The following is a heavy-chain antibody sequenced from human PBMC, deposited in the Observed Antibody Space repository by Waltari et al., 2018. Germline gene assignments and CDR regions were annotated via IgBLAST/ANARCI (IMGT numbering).Heavy chain of an antibody. CDR2: IKHSGGT. CDR1: GGSFSGYY. J-gene: IGHJ3*02. V-gene: IGHV4-34*01. D-gene: IGHD3-10*01. Sequence: QVQLQQWGAGLLKPSETLSLTCAVYGGSFSGYYWSWIRQPPGKGLEWIGEIKHSGGTNYNPSLKSRVTISVDTSKNQFSLKLSSVTAADTAVYYCARGQRIGGGDDAFDIWGQGTMVTVSS. CDR3: ARGQRIGGGDDAFDI.